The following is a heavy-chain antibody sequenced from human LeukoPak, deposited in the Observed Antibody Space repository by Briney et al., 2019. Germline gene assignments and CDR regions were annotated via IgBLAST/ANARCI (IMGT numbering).Heavy chain of an antibody. CDR2: INPNSGGT. J-gene: IGHJ5*02. Sequence: ASVKVSCKASGYTFTGYYMHWVRQAPGQGLEGMGWINPNSGGTNYAQKFQGRATMTRDTSISTAYMELSRLRSDDTAVYYCARDAELLWFGELLYHNNWFDPWGQGTLVTVSS. D-gene: IGHD3-10*01. CDR1: GYTFTGYY. CDR3: ARDAELLWFGELLYHNNWFDP. V-gene: IGHV1-2*02.